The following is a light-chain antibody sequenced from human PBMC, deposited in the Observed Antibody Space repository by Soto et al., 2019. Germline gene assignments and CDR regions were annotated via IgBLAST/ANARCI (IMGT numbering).Light chain of an antibody. Sequence: QSVLTQPPSVSGAPGQRVTISCTGSTSNIGAGYDVHWYQQLPGTAPKLLIYVNSNRPSGVPDRFSGPKSGTSASLAITGLQAEDEADYYCQSYDSSLSAVVFGGGTKLTAL. CDR1: TSNIGAGYD. V-gene: IGLV1-40*01. J-gene: IGLJ2*01. CDR3: QSYDSSLSAVV. CDR2: VNS.